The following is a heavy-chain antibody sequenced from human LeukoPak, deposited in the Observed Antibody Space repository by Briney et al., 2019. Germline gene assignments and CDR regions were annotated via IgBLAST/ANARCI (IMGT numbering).Heavy chain of an antibody. CDR2: IRTEDYDGAT. D-gene: IGHD3-16*01. CDR3: TRIFGYYYFYMDV. Sequence: GGSLRLSCAASGFTFGDYAMSWVRQAPGKGLEWVGFIRTEDYDGATDYGASVKGRFNISRDDSKNIAYLQMNSLNTEDTGIYFCTRIFGYYYFYMDVWGKGTTVIVSS. V-gene: IGHV3-49*04. J-gene: IGHJ6*03. CDR1: GFTFGDYA.